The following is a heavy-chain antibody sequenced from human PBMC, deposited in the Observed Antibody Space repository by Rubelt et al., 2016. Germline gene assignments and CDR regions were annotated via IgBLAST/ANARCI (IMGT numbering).Heavy chain of an antibody. Sequence: EVQLLESGGGLVQPGGSLRLSCAASGFTFSSYAMSWVRQAPGKGLEWVSAISGSGGSTYYADSVKGRFTISRDKSKNTLYLQMNSLRAEDTAVYYCANVLGSLDPFDYWGQGTLVTVSS. CDR3: ANVLGSLDPFDY. CDR2: ISGSGGST. CDR1: GFTFSSYA. J-gene: IGHJ4*02. V-gene: IGHV3-23*01. D-gene: IGHD3/OR15-3a*01.